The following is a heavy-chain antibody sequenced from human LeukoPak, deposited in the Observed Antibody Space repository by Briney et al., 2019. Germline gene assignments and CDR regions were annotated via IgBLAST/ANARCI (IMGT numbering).Heavy chain of an antibody. CDR3: ATYGGDWKFDS. Sequence: GGSLRLSCAASGFTFSSYEMNWVRQAPGKGLEWVSYISSSGSTIYYADSVKGRFTISRDNAKNSLYLQMNSLRAEDTAVYYCATYGGDWKFDSWGQGTLVTVSS. CDR2: ISSSGSTI. V-gene: IGHV3-48*03. J-gene: IGHJ4*02. CDR1: GFTFSSYE. D-gene: IGHD2-21*01.